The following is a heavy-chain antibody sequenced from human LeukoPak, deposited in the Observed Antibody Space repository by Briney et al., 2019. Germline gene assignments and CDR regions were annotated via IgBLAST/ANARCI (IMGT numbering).Heavy chain of an antibody. CDR2: VSYDGSNK. CDR3: ARDSYAAGSFDS. D-gene: IGHD6-13*01. V-gene: IGHV3-30*04. J-gene: IGHJ4*02. CDR1: GFTFSSYA. Sequence: PGRSLRLSCAASGFTFSSYAMHWVRQAPGKGLEWVAVVSYDGSNKYYADSVKGRFTISRDNSKNTLYLQMNSLRAEDTAVYYCARDSYAAGSFDSWGQGTLVTVSS.